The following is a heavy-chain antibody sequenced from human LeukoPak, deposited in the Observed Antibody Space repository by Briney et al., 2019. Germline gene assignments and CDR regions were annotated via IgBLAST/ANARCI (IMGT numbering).Heavy chain of an antibody. CDR1: GGSFSGYY. Sequence: SETLSLTCAVYGGSFSGYYWSWIRQPPGKGLEWIGEINHSGSTNYNPSLKSRVTISVDTSKNQFSLKLSSVTAADTAVYYCARRSVITFGGVIAPRYYFDYWGQGTLVTVSS. D-gene: IGHD3-16*02. CDR2: INHSGST. CDR3: ARRSVITFGGVIAPRYYFDY. J-gene: IGHJ4*02. V-gene: IGHV4-34*01.